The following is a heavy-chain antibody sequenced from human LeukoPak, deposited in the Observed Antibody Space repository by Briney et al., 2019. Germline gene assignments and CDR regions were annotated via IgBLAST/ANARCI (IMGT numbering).Heavy chain of an antibody. D-gene: IGHD6-19*01. CDR3: AKGKGSSGWYD. V-gene: IGHV3-23*01. CDR2: VSDSGSGT. J-gene: IGHJ4*02. CDR1: GFTFSTYD. Sequence: GGSLRLSCAASGFTFSTYDMSWVRQAPGRGLEWVSAVSDSGSGTYYADSVKGRFTISRDNSKNTLYLQMTSLRAEDTALYYCAKGKGSSGWYDWGQGTLVTVSS.